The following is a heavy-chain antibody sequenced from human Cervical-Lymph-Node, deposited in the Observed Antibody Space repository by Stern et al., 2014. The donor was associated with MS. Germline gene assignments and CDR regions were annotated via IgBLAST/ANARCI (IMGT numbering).Heavy chain of an antibody. CDR3: ARAVRELGS. V-gene: IGHV3-7*01. CDR2: IKTDGRET. J-gene: IGHJ5*02. D-gene: IGHD1-7*01. Sequence: VQLVESGGGLVQPGESLRLSCAVSGFTFSNYWMNWVRQAPGKGLEWVASIKTDGRETSYAASLKGRFTISMDTPKKSPYLHMHSLRAEDTAVYYCARAVRELGSWGQGTLVTVSS. CDR1: GFTFSNYW.